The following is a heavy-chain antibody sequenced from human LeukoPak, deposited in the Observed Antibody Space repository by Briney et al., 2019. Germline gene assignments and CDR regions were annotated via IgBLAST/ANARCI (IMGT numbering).Heavy chain of an antibody. Sequence: SETLSLTCTVSGGSISSYYWSWIRQPPGKGLEWIGYIYYSGSTNYNPSLKSRVTISVDTSKDQFSLKLSSVTAADTAVYYCARSMVRGVSNPTGYWGQGTLVTVSS. CDR3: ARSMVRGVSNPTGY. V-gene: IGHV4-59*01. CDR2: IYYSGST. CDR1: GGSISSYY. D-gene: IGHD3-10*01. J-gene: IGHJ4*02.